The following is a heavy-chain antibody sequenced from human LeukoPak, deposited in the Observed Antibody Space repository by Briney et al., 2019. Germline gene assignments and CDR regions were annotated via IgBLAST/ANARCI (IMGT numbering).Heavy chain of an antibody. CDR2: IIPIFGTA. J-gene: IGHJ4*02. CDR1: GGTFSSYA. Sequence: GASVKVSCKASGGTFSSYAISWVRQAPGQGLEWMGGIIPIFGTANYAQKFQGRVTITADESTSTAYMELSSLRSEDTAVYYCARDLMTTPTWDFDYWGQGTLVTVAS. V-gene: IGHV1-69*13. D-gene: IGHD3-16*01. CDR3: ARDLMTTPTWDFDY.